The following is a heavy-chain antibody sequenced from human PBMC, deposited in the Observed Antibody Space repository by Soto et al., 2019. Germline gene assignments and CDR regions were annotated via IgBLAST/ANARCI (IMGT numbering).Heavy chain of an antibody. CDR3: ARGHYRYAMDV. CDR1: GGSISTGGYS. J-gene: IGHJ6*02. V-gene: IGHV4-30-2*01. Sequence: SATLSITGDVSGGSISTGGYSWNWIRQPPGKGLEWVGYIYHSGSTYDNPSLKSRVTMSVNRSKNQFSLNLTSVTAADTAVYFCARGHYRYAMDVWGQGTTVTVSS. CDR2: IYHSGST.